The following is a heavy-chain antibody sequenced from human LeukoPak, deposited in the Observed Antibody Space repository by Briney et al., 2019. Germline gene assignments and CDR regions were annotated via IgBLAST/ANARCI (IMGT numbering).Heavy chain of an antibody. D-gene: IGHD5-24*01. CDR2: INPNSGGT. CDR3: ASSWGIRDGYNLVPYY. V-gene: IGHV1-2*02. CDR1: GYTFTGYY. J-gene: IGHJ4*02. Sequence: GASVKVSCKASGYTFTGYYMHWVRQAPGQGLEWMGWINPNSGGTNYAQKFQGRVTMTRDTSISTAYMELSRLRSDDTAVYYCASSWGIRDGYNLVPYYWGQGTLVTVSS.